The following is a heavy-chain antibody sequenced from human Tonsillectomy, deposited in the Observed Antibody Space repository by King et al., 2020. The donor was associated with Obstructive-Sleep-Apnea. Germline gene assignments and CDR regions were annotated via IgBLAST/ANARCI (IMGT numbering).Heavy chain of an antibody. CDR3: ARVGYSYGPQSYYFDY. CDR1: GGSISSGGYY. J-gene: IGHJ4*02. D-gene: IGHD5-18*01. CDR2: IYYSGST. V-gene: IGHV4-31*03. Sequence: MQLQESGPGLVKPSQTLSLTCTVSGGSISSGGYYWRWIRQHPGKGLEWIGYIYYSGSTYYNPSLKSRVTISVDTSKNQFSLKLSSVTAADTAVYYCARVGYSYGPQSYYFDYWGQGTLVTVSS.